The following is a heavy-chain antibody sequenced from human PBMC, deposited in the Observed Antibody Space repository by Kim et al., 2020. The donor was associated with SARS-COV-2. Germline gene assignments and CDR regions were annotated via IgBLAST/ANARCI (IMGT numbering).Heavy chain of an antibody. D-gene: IGHD3-3*01. Sequence: ADAGMGRFAISRDGSKNTLSLQMHSLRAEDTAVYYCAKSSRTFSPYYFDFWGQGTLVTVSS. CDR3: AKSSRTFSPYYFDF. J-gene: IGHJ4*02. V-gene: IGHV3-23*01.